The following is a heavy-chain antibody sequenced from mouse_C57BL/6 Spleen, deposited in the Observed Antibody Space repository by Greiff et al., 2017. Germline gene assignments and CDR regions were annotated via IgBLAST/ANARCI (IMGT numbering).Heavy chain of an antibody. CDR2: IHPNRGST. Sequence: QVQLQQPGAELVKPGASVKLSCKASGYTFTSYWMHWVKQRPGQGLEWIGMIHPNRGSTNYNEKFKSKATLTVDKSSSTAYMQLSSLTSEDSAVYYCARTPMDWYFDVWGTGTTVTVSS. V-gene: IGHV1-64*01. J-gene: IGHJ1*03. CDR3: ARTPMDWYFDV. D-gene: IGHD1-1*02. CDR1: GYTFTSYW.